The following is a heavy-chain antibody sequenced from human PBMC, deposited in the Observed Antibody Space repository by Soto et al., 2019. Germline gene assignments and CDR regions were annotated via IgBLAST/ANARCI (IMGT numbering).Heavy chain of an antibody. CDR3: ARDDSGFSGSHYIDYFNY. V-gene: IGHV4-30-4*01. D-gene: IGHD1-26*01. CDR2: IYYSGST. CDR1: GGSISSGDYY. J-gene: IGHJ4*02. Sequence: SETLSLTCTVSGGSISSGDYYWSWIRQPPGKGLEWIGYIYYSGSTYYNPSLKSRVTISLDTSKNQFSLKLSSVTAADTAVYYCARDDSGFSGSHYIDYFNYWGQGALVTVSS.